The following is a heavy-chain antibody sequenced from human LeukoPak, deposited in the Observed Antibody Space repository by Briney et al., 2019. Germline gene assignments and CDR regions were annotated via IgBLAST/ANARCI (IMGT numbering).Heavy chain of an antibody. CDR2: ISYDGSKK. D-gene: IGHD3-10*01. CDR1: GFTFNNYG. V-gene: IGHV3-30*18. J-gene: IGHJ4*02. CDR3: AKAGLWFGEPSNYFDY. Sequence: GRSLRLSCAASGFTFNNYGMHWVRQAPGKGLEWVAVISYDGSKKYYADSVKGRFTFSRDNSKNTLHLQMDSLRPGDTAVYYCAKAGLWFGEPSNYFDYWGQGTLVTVSS.